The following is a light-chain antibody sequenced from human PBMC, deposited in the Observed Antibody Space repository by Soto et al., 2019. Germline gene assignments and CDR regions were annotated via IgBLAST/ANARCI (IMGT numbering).Light chain of an antibody. V-gene: IGLV1-40*01. Sequence: SLLTQPPPVFGAPGPTGTLSLTGGSSKIGAGFKVHWYQQLPETAPTLLIFNNYNRPSGVSDRFSGSNSGTSASLAITGLQASDEADYYCQTYDGSLSDYVFGTGTKVTVL. J-gene: IGLJ1*01. CDR1: SSKIGAGFK. CDR2: NNY. CDR3: QTYDGSLSDYV.